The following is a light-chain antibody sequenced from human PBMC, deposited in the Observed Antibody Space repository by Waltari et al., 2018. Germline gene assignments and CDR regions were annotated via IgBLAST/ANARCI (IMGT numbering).Light chain of an antibody. CDR3: SSFTTNTTVM. J-gene: IGLJ3*02. CDR2: DVT. V-gene: IGLV2-14*03. CDR1: SSDIGSFNF. Sequence: QSALTPPASVSESPGPSITIPCTGSSSDIGSFNFVSWYQQRPGKAPKLIMYDVTKRPSGVSDRFSGSKSGNTASLTISGLQTEDEAHYYCSSFTTNTTVMFGGGTKLTVL.